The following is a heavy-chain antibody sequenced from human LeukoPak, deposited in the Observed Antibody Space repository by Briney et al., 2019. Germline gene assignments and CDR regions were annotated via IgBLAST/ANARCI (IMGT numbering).Heavy chain of an antibody. D-gene: IGHD6-13*01. J-gene: IGHJ5*02. V-gene: IGHV3-74*01. CDR2: INNDESHT. CDR3: ARDQSSSRYVAWFDP. Sequence: PGGSLRLSCAASGFTFSSYWMHWVRQAPGKGLVWVSRINNDESHTTYADSVKGRFTISRDNAKNTLYLQMNSLRVEDTAVYYCARDQSSSRYVAWFDPWGQGTLVTVSS. CDR1: GFTFSSYW.